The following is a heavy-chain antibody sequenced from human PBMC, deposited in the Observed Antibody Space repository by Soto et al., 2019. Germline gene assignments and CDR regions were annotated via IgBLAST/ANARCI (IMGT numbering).Heavy chain of an antibody. CDR2: IYYSGST. J-gene: IGHJ6*02. CDR1: GGSISSGGYY. CDR3: ARAYYYGSGRGRSMDV. Sequence: SETLSLTCTVSGGSISSGGYYWSWIRQHPGKGLEWIGYIYYSGSTTYNPSLKSRVTISVDTSKNQFSLKLSSVIAADTAVYYCARAYYYGSGRGRSMDVWGQGTTVTVSS. D-gene: IGHD3-10*01. V-gene: IGHV4-61*08.